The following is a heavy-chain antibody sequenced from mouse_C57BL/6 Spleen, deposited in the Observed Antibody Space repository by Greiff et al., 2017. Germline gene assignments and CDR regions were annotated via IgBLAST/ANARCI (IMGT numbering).Heavy chain of an antibody. CDR2: ISSGSSTI. CDR3: SRITTVVGYWYFEV. D-gene: IGHD1-1*01. CDR1: GFTFSDYG. J-gene: IGHJ1*03. Sequence: EVQGVESGGGLVKPGGSLKLSCAASGFTFSDYGMHWVRQAPEKGLEWVAYISSGSSTIYYADTVKGRFTISRDNTKNTLFLQMTSLRSEDTAMYYCSRITTVVGYWYFEVWGTGTTVTVSS. V-gene: IGHV5-17*01.